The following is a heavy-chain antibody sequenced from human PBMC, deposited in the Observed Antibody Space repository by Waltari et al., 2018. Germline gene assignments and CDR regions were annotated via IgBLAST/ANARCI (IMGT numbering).Heavy chain of an antibody. V-gene: IGHV4-61*02. CDR1: GGPISSGSYY. Sequence: QVQLQESGPGLVKPSQTLSLTCTVPGGPISSGSYYWSWIRQPAGKGLEWCGHNYTSGSANYNPALKSRVTISVDTSKNQFSLKLSSVTAADTAVYYCARDHRYYGMDVWGQGTTVTVSS. J-gene: IGHJ6*02. CDR2: NYTSGSA. CDR3: ARDHRYYGMDV.